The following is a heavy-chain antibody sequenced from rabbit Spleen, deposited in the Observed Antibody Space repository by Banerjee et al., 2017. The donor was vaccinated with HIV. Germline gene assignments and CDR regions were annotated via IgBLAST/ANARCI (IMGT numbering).Heavy chain of an antibody. V-gene: IGHV1S40*01. J-gene: IGHJ3*01. D-gene: IGHD6-1*01. Sequence: QSLEESGGDMVQPGASLTLTCKASGFSLSTGYYICWVRQAPGKGPEWIGCIYPDGSGSTAFATWAKGRFTISKTSSTTVFLQMTSLTAADTATYFCARDQAGYAGYGYTWGLWGQGTLVTVS. CDR2: IYPDGSGST. CDR3: ARDQAGYAGYGYTWGL. CDR1: GFSLSTGYY.